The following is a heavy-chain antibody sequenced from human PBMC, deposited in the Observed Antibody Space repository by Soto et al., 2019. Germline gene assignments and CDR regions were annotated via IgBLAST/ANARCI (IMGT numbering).Heavy chain of an antibody. V-gene: IGHV3-23*01. D-gene: IGHD3-3*01. CDR1: GFNFKNYG. Sequence: GGSLRLSCATSGFNFKNYGMSWVRLAPGQGLEWVSAISGSGSETYYADSVKGRFTITRDNSKETLFSQMNSLRAEDTAIYYCAKDIDLFIGVVPVYTGSFGVWGHGT. CDR2: ISGSGSET. CDR3: AKDIDLFIGVVPVYTGSFGV. J-gene: IGHJ4*01.